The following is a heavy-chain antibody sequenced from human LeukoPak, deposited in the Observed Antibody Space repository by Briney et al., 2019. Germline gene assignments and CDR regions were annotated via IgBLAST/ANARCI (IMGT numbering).Heavy chain of an antibody. Sequence: TTGGSLRLSCAASGFTFNSYSMNWVRQAPGKGLEWVSSITSSGSYIYYADSVKGRFSISRDNAKNSLYLQMNSLRAEDSAVYFCARDQYSSSSFDYWGQGTLVTVSS. CDR2: ITSSGSYI. CDR1: GFTFNSYS. CDR3: ARDQYSSSSFDY. J-gene: IGHJ4*02. D-gene: IGHD6-13*01. V-gene: IGHV3-21*01.